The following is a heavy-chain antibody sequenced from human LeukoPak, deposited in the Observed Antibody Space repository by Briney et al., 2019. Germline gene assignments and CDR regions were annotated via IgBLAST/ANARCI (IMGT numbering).Heavy chain of an antibody. D-gene: IGHD6-13*01. V-gene: IGHV1-18*01. CDR3: ARDIAPLRSRSYHNYYYGMDV. Sequence: GASVKVSCKASGYTFTSYGISWVRQAPGQGLEWMGWISAYNGNTNYAQKLQGRVTMTTDTSTSTAYMELRSLRSDDTAVYYCARDIAPLRSRSYHNYYYGMDVWGQGTTVTVSS. CDR1: GYTFTSYG. J-gene: IGHJ6*02. CDR2: ISAYNGNT.